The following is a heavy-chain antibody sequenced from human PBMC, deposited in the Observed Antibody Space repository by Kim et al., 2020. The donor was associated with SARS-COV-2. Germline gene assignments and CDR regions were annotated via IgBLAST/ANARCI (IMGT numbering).Heavy chain of an antibody. CDR3: ARGYSGYGGGYYFDY. V-gene: IGHV3-30*04. CDR2: ISYDGSNK. Sequence: GGSLRLSCAASGFTFSSYAMHWVRQAPAKGLEWVAVISYDGSNKYYADSVKGRFTISRDNSKNTLYLQMNSLRAEDTAVYYCARGYSGYGGGYYFDYWGQGTLVTVSS. J-gene: IGHJ4*02. D-gene: IGHD5-12*01. CDR1: GFTFSSYA.